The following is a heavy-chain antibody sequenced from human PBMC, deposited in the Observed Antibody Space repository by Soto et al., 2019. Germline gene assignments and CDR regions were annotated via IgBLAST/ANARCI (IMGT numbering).Heavy chain of an antibody. CDR3: ARGRTVRNYADDSSDYFYFFDY. V-gene: IGHV4-59*01. Sequence: SETLSLTCTVSGDSISTFYWGWMRQSPGKELEWIGYVYYTGSTNYNPSLKSRVTISVDRSKNQFSLKLTSANAADTTVYYCARGRTVRNYADDSSDYFYFFDYWGQGTQVTVSS. J-gene: IGHJ4*02. CDR2: VYYTGST. D-gene: IGHD3-22*01. CDR1: GDSISTFY.